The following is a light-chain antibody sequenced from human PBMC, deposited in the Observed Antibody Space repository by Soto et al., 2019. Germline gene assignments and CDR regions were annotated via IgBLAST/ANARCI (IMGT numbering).Light chain of an antibody. CDR2: GAS. Sequence: EIVMTQSPGTLSVSPGERVTLSCRASQSVSSNLAWYQQKPGQAPRLLIYGASTRATGIEARFSGSGSGTDFTLTIRGLEPEDAALYYCQQYGSSPITFGQGTRLEIK. V-gene: IGKV3-15*01. CDR3: QQYGSSPIT. CDR1: QSVSSN. J-gene: IGKJ5*01.